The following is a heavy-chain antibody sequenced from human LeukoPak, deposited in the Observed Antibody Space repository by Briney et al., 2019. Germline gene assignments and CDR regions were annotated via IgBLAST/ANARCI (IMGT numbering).Heavy chain of an antibody. V-gene: IGHV3-30*18. J-gene: IGHJ6*02. D-gene: IGHD4-11*01. Sequence: GGSLRLSCAASRFTFSSYSIHWVRQAPGKGLEWVADISYDGSDKNYADSVKGRFTIARDNSKNTLYLQMNSLRAEDTAVYYCANDYSNYYSYAMDVWGQGTTVTVSS. CDR2: ISYDGSDK. CDR3: ANDYSNYYSYAMDV. CDR1: RFTFSSYS.